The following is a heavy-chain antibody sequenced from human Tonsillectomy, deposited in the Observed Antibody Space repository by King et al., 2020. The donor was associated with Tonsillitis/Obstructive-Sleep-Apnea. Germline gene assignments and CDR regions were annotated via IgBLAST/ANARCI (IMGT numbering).Heavy chain of an antibody. D-gene: IGHD3-22*01. CDR3: ARGYYVRSGYYYGSFQH. V-gene: IGHV1-18*01. Sequence: VQLVESGAEVKKPGASVKVSCKASGYTFINYDITWVRQAPGQGLEWMGWSRPYNGDTNYAQKLQGRVTMTSDTSTSTAYMELRSLRSDDTAVYYCARGYYVRSGYYYGSFQHWGQGTLVTVSS. CDR2: SRPYNGDT. CDR1: GYTFINYD. J-gene: IGHJ1*01.